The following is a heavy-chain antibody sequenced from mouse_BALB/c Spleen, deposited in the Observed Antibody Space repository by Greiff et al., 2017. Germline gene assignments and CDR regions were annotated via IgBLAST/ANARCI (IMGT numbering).Heavy chain of an antibody. CDR3: ARRGRYDGYFDY. Sequence: DVKLQESGPGLVKPSQSLSLTCTVTGYSITSDYAWNWIRQFPGNKLEWMGYISYSGSTSYNPSLKSRISITRDTSKNQFFLQLNSVTTEDTATYYCARRGRYDGYFDYWGQGTTLTVSS. D-gene: IGHD2-14*01. CDR1: GYSITSDYA. CDR2: ISYSGST. J-gene: IGHJ2*01. V-gene: IGHV3-2*02.